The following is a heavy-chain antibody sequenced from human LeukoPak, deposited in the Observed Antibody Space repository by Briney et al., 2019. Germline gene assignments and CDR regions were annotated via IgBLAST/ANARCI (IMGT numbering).Heavy chain of an antibody. CDR3: AKSDCGSHGCKLLNY. Sequence: GGSLRLSCAASGFTVSSNYMSWVRQAPGKGLEWVSVISGGGDAIKYADSVKGRFTISRDNSKNTLSLQINGLRADDTAIYYCAKSDCGSHGCKLLNYWGQGILVTVSS. V-gene: IGHV3-23*01. D-gene: IGHD2-21*01. CDR1: GFTVSSNY. CDR2: ISGGGDAI. J-gene: IGHJ4*02.